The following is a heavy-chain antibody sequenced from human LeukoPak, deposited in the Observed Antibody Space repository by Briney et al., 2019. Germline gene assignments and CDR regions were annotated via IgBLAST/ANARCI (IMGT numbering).Heavy chain of an antibody. J-gene: IGHJ4*02. D-gene: IGHD3-22*01. CDR3: ARVDYYDSSGYYSIFDY. Sequence: SETLSLTCTVSGGSISSGGYYWSWIRQPPGKGLEWIGFIYHSGSTYYNPSLKSRVTISVDRSKNQFSLKLSSVTAADTAVYYCARVDYYDSSGYYSIFDYWGQGTLVTVSS. CDR1: GGSISSGGYY. V-gene: IGHV4-30-2*01. CDR2: IYHSGST.